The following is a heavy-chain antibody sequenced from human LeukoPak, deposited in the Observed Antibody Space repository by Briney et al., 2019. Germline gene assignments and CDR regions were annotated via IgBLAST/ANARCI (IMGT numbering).Heavy chain of an antibody. CDR3: AKDSGDYVIDF. D-gene: IGHD2-21*02. J-gene: IGHJ4*02. V-gene: IGHV3-7*01. CDR2: INPDGSEK. Sequence: GGSLRLSCVASRLTFNKYYMSWVRQAPGKGLQWVANINPDGSEKYYVDSVKGRFTISRDNSKNTLDLQMNSLRAEDTAVYYCAKDSGDYVIDFWGQGTLATVSS. CDR1: RLTFNKYY.